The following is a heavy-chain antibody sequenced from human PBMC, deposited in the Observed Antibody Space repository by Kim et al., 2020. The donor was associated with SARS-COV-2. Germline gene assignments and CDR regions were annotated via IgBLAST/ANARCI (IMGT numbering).Heavy chain of an antibody. Sequence: GGSLRLSCAASGFAFSSYNMDWVRQAPGRGLEWVAYIRADSSTILYADSVRGRFTISRDNAKHSLYLQTNSLRDEDTALYYCVRDGMATGNLDRWGQGTLVTVSS. D-gene: IGHD6-13*01. J-gene: IGHJ5*02. CDR3: VRDGMATGNLDR. CDR2: IRADSSTI. CDR1: GFAFSSYN. V-gene: IGHV3-48*02.